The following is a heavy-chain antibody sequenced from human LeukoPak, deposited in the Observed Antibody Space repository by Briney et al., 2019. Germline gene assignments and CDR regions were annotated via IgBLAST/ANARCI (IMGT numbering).Heavy chain of an antibody. V-gene: IGHV1-2*02. J-gene: IGHJ4*02. Sequence: VASVKVSCKASGYTFTGYYMHWVRQAPGQGLEWMGWINPNSGGTNYAQKFQGRVTMTRDTSISTAYMELSRLRSDDTAVYYCARAPRYYYDSSFDYWGQGTLVTVSS. CDR2: INPNSGGT. CDR3: ARAPRYYYDSSFDY. CDR1: GYTFTGYY. D-gene: IGHD3-22*01.